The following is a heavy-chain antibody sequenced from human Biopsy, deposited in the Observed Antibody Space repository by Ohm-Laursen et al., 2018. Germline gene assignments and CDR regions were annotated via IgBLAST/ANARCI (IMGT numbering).Heavy chain of an antibody. CDR3: AKNLGYSYGPIGY. V-gene: IGHV3-30*18. J-gene: IGHJ4*02. Sequence: SSLRLSCAASGFTFSNSGLHWVRQAPGKGLEWVAVISYDGSNKYYADSVKGRFTISRDNSKNTLYVQMNSLRAEDTAVYYCAKNLGYSYGPIGYWGQGTLVTVSS. D-gene: IGHD5-18*01. CDR2: ISYDGSNK. CDR1: GFTFSNSG.